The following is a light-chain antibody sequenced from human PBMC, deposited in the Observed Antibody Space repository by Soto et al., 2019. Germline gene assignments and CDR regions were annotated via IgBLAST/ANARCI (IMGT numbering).Light chain of an antibody. V-gene: IGKV3-20*01. CDR1: QSIRNS. CDR2: AAS. J-gene: IGKJ2*01. Sequence: EIVLTQSPGTLSLSPGERATLSCRASQSIRNSLAWYQQRPGQSPRLLIYAASSRATGVPDRFSGGGSATDFTRTVSRLEHEDFAVYYCQQYGGSPRTFGQGTTLEIK. CDR3: QQYGGSPRT.